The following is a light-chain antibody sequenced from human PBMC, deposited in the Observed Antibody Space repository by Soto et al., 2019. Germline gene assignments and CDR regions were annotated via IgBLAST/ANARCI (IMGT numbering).Light chain of an antibody. Sequence: QSVLTQPAPVSGSPGQSTTTSSPGTSSDVGGNNYVSWYQQHPGKAPKPMIYDVSNRPSGVSNRFSGSKSGNTASLTISGLQAEDEADYYCSSYTSSSTYVFGTGTKVTVL. CDR1: SSDVGGNNY. CDR2: DVS. V-gene: IGLV2-14*01. J-gene: IGLJ1*01. CDR3: SSYTSSSTYV.